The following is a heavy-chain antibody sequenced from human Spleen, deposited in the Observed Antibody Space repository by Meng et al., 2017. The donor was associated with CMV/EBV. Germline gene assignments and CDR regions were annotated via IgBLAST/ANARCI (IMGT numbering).Heavy chain of an antibody. D-gene: IGHD3-10*01. CDR1: GFTFSEYA. V-gene: IGHV3-21*01. Sequence: GESLKISCAASGFTFSEYAMNWVRQAPGKGLEWVSSISSSSSYIYYADSVKGRFTISRDNAKNSLYLQMNSLRAEDTAVYYCARDTMVRGVIISYFDYWGQGTLVTVSS. CDR2: ISSSSSYI. J-gene: IGHJ4*02. CDR3: ARDTMVRGVIISYFDY.